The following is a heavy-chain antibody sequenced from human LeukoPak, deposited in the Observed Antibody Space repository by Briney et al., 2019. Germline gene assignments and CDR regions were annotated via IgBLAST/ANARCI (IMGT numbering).Heavy chain of an antibody. V-gene: IGHV3-21*01. D-gene: IGHD4-17*01. Sequence: GGSLRLSCAASGFTFRSYSMNWVRQAPGKRLEWLSSITSSGSHMYYADSVKGRFTISRDNAKSSLYLQMNSLSAEDTAVYYCASFMTTVTIPDYWGQGTMVTVSS. J-gene: IGHJ4*02. CDR2: ITSSGSHM. CDR3: ASFMTTVTIPDY. CDR1: GFTFRSYS.